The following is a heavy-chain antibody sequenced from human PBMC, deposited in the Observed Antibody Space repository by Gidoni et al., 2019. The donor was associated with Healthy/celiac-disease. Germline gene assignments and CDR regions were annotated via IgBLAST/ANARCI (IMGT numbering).Heavy chain of an antibody. Sequence: QVQIQQWGAGVYKPSETLSLTCAVYGGSFNGDYWRWIRQPPGKGLEWIGAINHIGLTNYNPSLKIRVTLSVDPSKTQFSLKLSSVTAADTAVYCCARVLGAFDYWGQGTLVTVSS. J-gene: IGHJ4*02. CDR3: ARVLGAFDY. CDR2: INHIGLT. D-gene: IGHD3-16*01. V-gene: IGHV4-34*01. CDR1: GGSFNGDY.